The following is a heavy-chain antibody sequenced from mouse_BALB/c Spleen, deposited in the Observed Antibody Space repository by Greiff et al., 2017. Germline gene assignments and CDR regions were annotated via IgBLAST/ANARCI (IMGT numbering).Heavy chain of an antibody. D-gene: IGHD2-4*01. V-gene: IGHV3-2*02. CDR2: ISYSGST. Sequence: EVKLQESGPGLVKPSQSLSLTCTVTGYSITSDYAWNWIRQFPGNKLEWMGYISYSGSTSYNPSLKSRISITRDTSKNQFFLQLNSVTTEDTATYYCEMITTGFAYWGQGTLVTVSA. CDR3: EMITTGFAY. J-gene: IGHJ3*01. CDR1: GYSITSDYA.